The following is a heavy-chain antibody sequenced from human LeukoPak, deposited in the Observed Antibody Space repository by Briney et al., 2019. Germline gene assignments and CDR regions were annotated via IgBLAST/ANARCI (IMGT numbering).Heavy chain of an antibody. Sequence: SETLSLTCTVSGGSISNYFWSWIPQPPRKALERIGYIYYTGSTNYNPSLKSRVTISVGTSKNQFSLKLSSVTAADTAVYYCARPSRSISTAGAFDIWGQGTMVTVSS. CDR2: IYYTGST. J-gene: IGHJ3*02. CDR3: ARPSRSISTAGAFDI. D-gene: IGHD3-10*01. CDR1: GGSISNYF. V-gene: IGHV4-59*01.